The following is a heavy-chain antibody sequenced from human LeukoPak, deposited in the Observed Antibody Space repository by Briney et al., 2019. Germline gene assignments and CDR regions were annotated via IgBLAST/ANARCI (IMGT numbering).Heavy chain of an antibody. D-gene: IGHD5-12*01. CDR2: IYHSGST. CDR1: GGSISSSNW. V-gene: IGHV4-4*02. J-gene: IGHJ4*02. CDR3: ARGFGYSGYDPFDY. Sequence: SGTLSLTCAVSGGSISSSNWWTWVRQPPGKGLEWIGEIYHSGSTNYNPSLKSRVTISVDTSKNQFSLKLSSVTAADTAVYYCARGFGYSGYDPFDYWGQGTLVTVSS.